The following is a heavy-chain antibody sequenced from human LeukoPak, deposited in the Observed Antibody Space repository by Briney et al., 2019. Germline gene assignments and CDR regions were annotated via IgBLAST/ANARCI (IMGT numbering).Heavy chain of an antibody. V-gene: IGHV4-34*01. CDR1: GGSFSGYY. J-gene: IGHJ1*01. CDR2: INHSGST. Sequence: PSETLSLTCAVYGGSFSGYYWSWIRRPPGKGLEWIGEINHSGSTNYNPSLKSRVTISVDTSKNQFSLKPSSVTAADTAVYYCARGFGSGSFKYFQHWGQGTLVTVSS. CDR3: ARGFGSGSFKYFQH. D-gene: IGHD3-10*01.